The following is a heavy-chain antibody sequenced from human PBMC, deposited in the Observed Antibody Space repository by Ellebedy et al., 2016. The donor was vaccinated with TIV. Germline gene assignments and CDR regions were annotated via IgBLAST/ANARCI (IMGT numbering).Heavy chain of an antibody. CDR3: ARDSTAAAGGVSGYYYGMDV. J-gene: IGHJ6*02. Sequence: ASVKVSCKASGGTFSSYAISWVRQAPGQGLEWMGGIIPIFGTANYAQKFQGRVTITADESTSTAYMELSSLRSEDTAVYYCARDSTAAAGGVSGYYYGMDVWGQGTTVTVSS. D-gene: IGHD6-13*01. V-gene: IGHV1-69*13. CDR1: GGTFSSYA. CDR2: IIPIFGTA.